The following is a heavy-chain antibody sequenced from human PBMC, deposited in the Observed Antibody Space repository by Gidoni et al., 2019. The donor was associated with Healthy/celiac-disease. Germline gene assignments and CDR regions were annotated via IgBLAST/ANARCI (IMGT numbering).Heavy chain of an antibody. CDR2: IKSKTDGGTT. CDR3: TTEGGQWLVHFDY. Sequence: EVQLVESGGGLVKPGGSLRLSCAASGFPFSNAWMNWVRQAPGKGLEWVGRIKSKTDGGTTDYAAPVKGRFTISRDDSKNTLYLQMNSLKTEDTAVYYCTTEGGQWLVHFDYWGQGTLVTVSS. CDR1: GFPFSNAW. D-gene: IGHD6-19*01. J-gene: IGHJ4*02. V-gene: IGHV3-15*07.